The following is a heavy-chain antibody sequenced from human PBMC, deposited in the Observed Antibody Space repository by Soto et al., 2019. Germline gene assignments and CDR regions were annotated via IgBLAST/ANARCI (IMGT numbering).Heavy chain of an antibody. CDR2: ISYDGSNK. D-gene: IGHD1-26*01. Sequence: GGSLRLSCAASGFTFSSYGMHWVRQAPGKGLEWVAVISYDGSNKYYADSVKGRFTISRDNSKNTLYLQMNSLRAEDTAVYYCAKDHGGATSRIWSFDHWGQGTLVTVSS. J-gene: IGHJ4*02. V-gene: IGHV3-30*18. CDR1: GFTFSSYG. CDR3: AKDHGGATSRIWSFDH.